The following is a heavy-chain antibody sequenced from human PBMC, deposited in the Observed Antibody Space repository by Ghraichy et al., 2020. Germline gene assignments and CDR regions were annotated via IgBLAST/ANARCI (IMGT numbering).Heavy chain of an antibody. D-gene: IGHD2-15*01. V-gene: IGHV4-59*11. Sequence: SETLSLTCTVYGDSISSHYWSWIRQPPGKGLEWIGHIHYSGSTNYNPSLKSRVTISIDTSKNQFSLRLNSVTAADTALYYCARGDLVVVPAGVPADGNYYYYHVDFWGKGTTVTVSS. CDR3: ARGDLVVVPAGVPADGNYYYYHVDF. J-gene: IGHJ6*03. CDR1: GDSISSHY. CDR2: IHYSGST.